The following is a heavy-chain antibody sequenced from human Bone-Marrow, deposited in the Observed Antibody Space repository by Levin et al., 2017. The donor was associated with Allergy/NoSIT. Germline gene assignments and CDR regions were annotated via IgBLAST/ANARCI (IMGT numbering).Heavy chain of an antibody. CDR2: IYPSDSDT. CDR3: ARLRRSAVRNDAFEV. V-gene: IGHV5-51*01. D-gene: IGHD1-14*01. Sequence: GGSLRLSCKGSGSSFSSYWIGWVRPLPGQGLECMGIIYPSDSDTRYRPSFRGQVTISVDKSISTAYLQWSSLKASDTATFYCARLRRSAVRNDAFEVWGQGTVVTVSS. J-gene: IGHJ3*01. CDR1: GSSFSSYW.